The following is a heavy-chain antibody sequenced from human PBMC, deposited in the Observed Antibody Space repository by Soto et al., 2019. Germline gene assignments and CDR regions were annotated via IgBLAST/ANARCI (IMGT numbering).Heavy chain of an antibody. V-gene: IGHV1-3*01. J-gene: IGHJ4*02. D-gene: IGHD3-22*01. CDR1: GYTFTSYA. Sequence: ASVKVSCKASGYTFTSYAMHWVRQAPGQRLEWMGWINAGNGNTKYSQKFQGRVTITRDTSASTAYMELSSLRSEDTAVYYCARAPHTIYDSSGYYYAHRGQVTLVTVSS. CDR2: INAGNGNT. CDR3: ARAPHTIYDSSGYYYAH.